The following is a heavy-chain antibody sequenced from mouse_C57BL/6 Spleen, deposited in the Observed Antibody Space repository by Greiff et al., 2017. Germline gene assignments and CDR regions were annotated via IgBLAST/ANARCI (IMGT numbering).Heavy chain of an antibody. D-gene: IGHD2-4*01. Sequence: QVQLQQSGPELVKPGASVKISCKASGYAFSSSWMTWVKQRPGQGLEWIGRIYPGGGDTNYNEKFKGKATLTADKSSSTAYMQLSSLTSEDSAVYFCARANIYYDYDVGFGDRGHGTTVTVSS. CDR1: GYAFSSSW. J-gene: IGHJ2*01. CDR3: ARANIYYDYDVGFGD. V-gene: IGHV1-82*01. CDR2: IYPGGGDT.